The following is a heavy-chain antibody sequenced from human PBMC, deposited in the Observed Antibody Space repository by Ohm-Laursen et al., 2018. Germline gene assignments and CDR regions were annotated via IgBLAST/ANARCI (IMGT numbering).Heavy chain of an antibody. CDR1: GGSISSGGYY. V-gene: IGHV4-31*03. CDR2: IYYSGST. J-gene: IGHJ4*02. D-gene: IGHD6-13*01. CDR3: ASGYSSSWSLDY. Sequence: TLSLTCTVSGGSISSGGYYWSWIRRHPGKGLEWIGYIYYSGSTYYNPSLKSRVTISVDTSKNQFSLKLNSVTAAGTAVYYCASGYSSSWSLDYWGQGTLVTVSS.